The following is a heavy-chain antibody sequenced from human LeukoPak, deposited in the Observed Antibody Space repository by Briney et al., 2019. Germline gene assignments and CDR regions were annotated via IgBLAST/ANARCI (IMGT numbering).Heavy chain of an antibody. CDR3: AKGVRGVIIVHNWFDP. J-gene: IGHJ5*02. Sequence: GGSLRLSCAASGFTLSRHPIFWVRQAPGKGLEWVSAISGSGGSTYYADSVKGRFTISRDNSKNTLYLQMNSLRAEDTAVYYCAKGVRGVIIVHNWFDPWGQGTLVTVSS. CDR1: GFTLSRHP. D-gene: IGHD3-10*01. V-gene: IGHV3-23*01. CDR2: ISGSGGST.